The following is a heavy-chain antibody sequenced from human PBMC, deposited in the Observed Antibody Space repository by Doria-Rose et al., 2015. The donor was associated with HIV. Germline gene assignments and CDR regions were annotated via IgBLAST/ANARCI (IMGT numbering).Heavy chain of an antibody. J-gene: IGHJ6*03. Sequence: VQLVRSGGGLVQPGRSLRLSCVGSGFSFESYAMHWVRLAPGKGLEWVAGISWDSGTKGNADSVEGRFTISRDNAEKSVYLEMRSLRPEDTASYYCAKAPIIGPKYYFYKDVWGKGTSVTVSS. D-gene: IGHD3-3*01. CDR3: AKAPIIGPKYYFYKDV. CDR2: ISWDSGTK. CDR1: GFSFESYA. V-gene: IGHV3-9*01.